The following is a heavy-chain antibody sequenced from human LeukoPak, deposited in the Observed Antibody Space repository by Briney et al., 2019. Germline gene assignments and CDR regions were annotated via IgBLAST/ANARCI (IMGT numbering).Heavy chain of an antibody. J-gene: IGHJ6*03. V-gene: IGHV1-46*01. CDR2: ISPTGGST. Sequence: ASVKVSCKAFGYTFTNNWMHWVRQAPGQGPEWMGLISPTGGSTAYAQKFQGRVTLTRDMSTSTDYLELSSLRSEDTAVYYCARVAERFLGYFYYYMDVWGKGTTVTISS. D-gene: IGHD2/OR15-2a*01. CDR1: GYTFTNNW. CDR3: ARVAERFLGYFYYYMDV.